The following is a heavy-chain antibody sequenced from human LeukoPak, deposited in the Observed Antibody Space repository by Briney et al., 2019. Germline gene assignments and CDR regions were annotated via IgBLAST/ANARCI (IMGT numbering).Heavy chain of an antibody. CDR2: IIPILGIA. D-gene: IGHD2-2*01. V-gene: IGHV1-69*02. CDR3: VSCSSTSCYGDY. J-gene: IGHJ4*02. Sequence: SVKVSCKASGGTFSSYTISWVRQAPGQGLEWMGRIIPILGIANYAQKFQGRVTITADKSTSTAYMELSSLRSEDTAVYYRVSCSSTSCYGDYWGQGTLVTVSS. CDR1: GGTFSSYT.